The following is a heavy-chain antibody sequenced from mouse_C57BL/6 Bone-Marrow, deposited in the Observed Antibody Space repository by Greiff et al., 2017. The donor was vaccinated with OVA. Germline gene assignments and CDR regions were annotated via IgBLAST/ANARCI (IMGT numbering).Heavy chain of an antibody. V-gene: IGHV1-81*01. CDR2: IYPRSGNT. CDR1: GYTFTSYG. CDR3: ASGSYYYGSSPWFAY. Sequence: QVQLQQSGAELARPGASVKLSCKASGYTFTSYGISWVKQRTGQGLEWIGEIYPRSGNTYYNEKFKGKATLTADKSSSTVYMELRSLTSEDSAVYFCASGSYYYGSSPWFAYWGQGTLVTVSA. D-gene: IGHD1-1*01. J-gene: IGHJ3*01.